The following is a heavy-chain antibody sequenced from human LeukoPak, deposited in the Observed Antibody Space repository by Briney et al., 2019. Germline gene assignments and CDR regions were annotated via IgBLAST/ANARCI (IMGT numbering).Heavy chain of an antibody. Sequence: SETLSLTCAVYGGSFSNYYWGWIRQSPGKGLEWIGNIYYSGNTYYNPSLKSRVTISVDTSKNQFSLKLSSVTAADTAVYYCARDGYLAVDYWGQGTLVTVSS. V-gene: IGHV4-34*01. CDR1: GGSFSNYY. CDR2: IYYSGNT. D-gene: IGHD2-2*03. CDR3: ARDGYLAVDY. J-gene: IGHJ4*02.